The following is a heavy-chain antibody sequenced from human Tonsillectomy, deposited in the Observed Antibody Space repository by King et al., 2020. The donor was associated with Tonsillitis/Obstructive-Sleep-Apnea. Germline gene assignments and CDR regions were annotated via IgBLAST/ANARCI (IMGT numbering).Heavy chain of an antibody. CDR2: ISGNGVNT. V-gene: IGHV3-23*04. CDR3: ATIWSIDARSY. Sequence: VQLVESGGGLVQPGGSLRLTCAASGFTFSNYAMTWVRQAPGKGLEWVSAISGNGVNTYYADSVKGRFTISRDNTKNTLYLQMNSLRAEDTAVYYCATIWSIDARSYWGQGTLVTVSS. J-gene: IGHJ4*02. CDR1: GFTFSNYA. D-gene: IGHD6-6*01.